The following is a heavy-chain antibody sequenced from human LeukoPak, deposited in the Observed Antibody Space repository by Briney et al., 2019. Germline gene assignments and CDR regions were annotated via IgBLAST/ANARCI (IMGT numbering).Heavy chain of an antibody. CDR3: AKDFWSGYYSGYFDY. CDR2: ISGGGGSI. Sequence: GGSLRLSCAASGFTFSSYGMHWVRQAPGKGLEWVSAISGGGGSIYYADSVKGRFTISRDKSKNTLYLQMNSLRAEDTALYYCAKDFWSGYYSGYFDYWGQGTLVTVSS. V-gene: IGHV3-23*01. D-gene: IGHD3-3*01. CDR1: GFTFSSYG. J-gene: IGHJ4*02.